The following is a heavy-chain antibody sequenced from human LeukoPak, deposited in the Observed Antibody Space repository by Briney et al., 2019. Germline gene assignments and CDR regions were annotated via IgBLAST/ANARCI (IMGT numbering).Heavy chain of an antibody. CDR3: ARGADYDFWSGYYYFDS. V-gene: IGHV1-46*01. CDR2: INPSGGST. D-gene: IGHD3-3*01. CDR1: GYTFTSYY. J-gene: IGHJ4*02. Sequence: ASVKVSCKAFGYTFTSYYMHWVRQAPGQGLEWMGIINPSGGSTSYAQKFQGRVTMTRDMSTSTVYMELSSLRSEDTAVYYCARGADYDFWSGYYYFDSWGQGTLVTVSS.